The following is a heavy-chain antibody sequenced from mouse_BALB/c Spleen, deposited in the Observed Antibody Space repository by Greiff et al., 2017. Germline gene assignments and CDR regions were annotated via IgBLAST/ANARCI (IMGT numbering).Heavy chain of an antibody. V-gene: IGHV5-17*02. J-gene: IGHJ3*01. CDR3: ARFGSGYPY. D-gene: IGHD3-1*01. Sequence: DVKLVESGGGLVQPGGSRKLSCAASGFTFSSFGMHWVRQAPEKGLEWVAYISSGSSTIYYADTVKGRFTISRDNPKNTLFLQMTSLRSEDTAMYYCARFGSGYPYWGQGTLVTVSA. CDR1: GFTFSSFG. CDR2: ISSGSSTI.